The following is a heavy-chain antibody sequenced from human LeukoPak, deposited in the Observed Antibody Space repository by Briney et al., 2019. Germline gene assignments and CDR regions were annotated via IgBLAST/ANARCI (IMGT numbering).Heavy chain of an antibody. Sequence: SGTLSLTCAVSGGSLSSGNWWSWVRQPPGKGLEWIGEIYHSGSTNYNLSLMSRVTISLDKSKNQFSLRLTSVTAADTAVYYCARRTGIGFFQHWGQGTLVTVSS. CDR2: IYHSGST. J-gene: IGHJ1*01. CDR1: GGSLSSGNW. D-gene: IGHD6-13*01. CDR3: ARRTGIGFFQH. V-gene: IGHV4-4*02.